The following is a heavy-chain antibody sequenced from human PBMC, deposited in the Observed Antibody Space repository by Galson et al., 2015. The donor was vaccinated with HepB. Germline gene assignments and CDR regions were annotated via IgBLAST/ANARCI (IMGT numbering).Heavy chain of an antibody. Sequence: SLRLSCAVSGFTVISNYMSWVRQAPGKGLEWVSIIYSGGTTYYTDSVKGRFTISRNKSKNTLYLEMNSLTVEDTAVYYCARDHTGAGGGWGQGTLVTVSS. CDR1: GFTVISNY. V-gene: IGHV3-53*01. D-gene: IGHD2-8*02. CDR3: ARDHTGAGGG. J-gene: IGHJ4*02. CDR2: IYSGGTT.